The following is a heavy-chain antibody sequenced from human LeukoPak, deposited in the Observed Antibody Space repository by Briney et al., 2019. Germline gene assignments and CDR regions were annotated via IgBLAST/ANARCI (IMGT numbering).Heavy chain of an antibody. CDR1: GFTFRSYW. CDR2: INSDGSTT. CDR3: ARPLSTAVATPYYYGMHV. J-gene: IGHJ6*02. D-gene: IGHD4-23*01. V-gene: IGHV3-74*01. Sequence: GGSLRLSCVGSGFTFRSYWMHWVRQAPGKGLVWVSRINSDGSTTTYADSVNGRFSISRDNAKNTLYLQMNNLRAEDTAVYYCARPLSTAVATPYYYGMHVWGQGTTVTVSS.